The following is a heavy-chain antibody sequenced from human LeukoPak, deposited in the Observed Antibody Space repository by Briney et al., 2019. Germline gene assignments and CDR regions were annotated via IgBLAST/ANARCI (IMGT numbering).Heavy chain of an antibody. CDR1: GFTFSSYA. CDR3: ARFRTWGDKAFDY. CDR2: ISYDGSNK. V-gene: IGHV3-30*04. J-gene: IGHJ4*02. D-gene: IGHD2-21*02. Sequence: GGSLRLSCAASGFTFSSYAMHWVRQAPGKGLEWVAVISYDGSNKYYADSAKGRFTISRDNSKNTLYLQMNSLRAEDTAVYYCARFRTWGDKAFDYWGQGTLVTVSS.